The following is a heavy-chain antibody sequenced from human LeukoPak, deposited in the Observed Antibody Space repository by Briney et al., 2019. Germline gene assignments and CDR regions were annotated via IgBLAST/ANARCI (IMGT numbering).Heavy chain of an antibody. Sequence: NPSETLSLTCTVSGGSISSSSYYRGWIRQPPGKGLEWIGSIYYSGSTYYNPSLKSRVTISVDTSKNQFSLKLSSVTAADTAVYYCARDLRFLEWFSKLSWFDPWGQGTLVTVSS. CDR1: GGSISSSSYY. J-gene: IGHJ5*02. V-gene: IGHV4-39*01. CDR3: ARDLRFLEWFSKLSWFDP. CDR2: IYYSGST. D-gene: IGHD3-3*01.